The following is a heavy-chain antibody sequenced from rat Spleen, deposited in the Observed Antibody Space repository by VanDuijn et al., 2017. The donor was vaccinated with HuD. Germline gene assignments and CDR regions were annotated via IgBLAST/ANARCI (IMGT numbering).Heavy chain of an antibody. Sequence: EVQLQESGPGLVKPSQSLSLTCSVTGYSITSNYWGWIRKFPGNKMEWMGYISYSGSTSYNPSLKSRISITGDTSKNQFFLQLNSVTTEDTATYYCARSRYTPDYYYEGFFDYWGQGVMVTVSS. CDR3: ARSRYTPDYYYEGFFDY. D-gene: IGHD1-6*01. CDR2: ISYSGST. CDR1: GYSITSNY. V-gene: IGHV3-1*01. J-gene: IGHJ2*01.